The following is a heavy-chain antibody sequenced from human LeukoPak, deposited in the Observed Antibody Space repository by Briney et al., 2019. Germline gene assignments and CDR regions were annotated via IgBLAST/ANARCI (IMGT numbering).Heavy chain of an antibody. Sequence: GGSLRLSCAASGFTFSSYAMHRVRQAPGKGLEWVAVISYDGSNKYYADSVKGRFTISRDNSKNTLYLQMNSLRAEDTAVYYCARGSTAFGSSSWYFDYWGQGTLVTVSS. CDR1: GFTFSSYA. V-gene: IGHV3-30-3*01. CDR2: ISYDGSNK. J-gene: IGHJ4*02. D-gene: IGHD6-13*01. CDR3: ARGSTAFGSSSWYFDY.